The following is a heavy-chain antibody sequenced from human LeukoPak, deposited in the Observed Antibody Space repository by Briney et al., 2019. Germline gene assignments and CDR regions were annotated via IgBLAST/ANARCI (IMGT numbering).Heavy chain of an antibody. CDR1: GGSISSSSYY. D-gene: IGHD6-13*01. Sequence: SETLSLTCTVSGGSISSSSYYWGWIRQPPGKGLEWIGSIYYSGSTYYNPSLKSRVTISVDTSKNQFSLKLSSVTAADTAVYYCARAKPGIAAAGAFDIWGQGTMVTVSS. CDR3: ARAKPGIAAAGAFDI. V-gene: IGHV4-39*07. CDR2: IYYSGST. J-gene: IGHJ3*02.